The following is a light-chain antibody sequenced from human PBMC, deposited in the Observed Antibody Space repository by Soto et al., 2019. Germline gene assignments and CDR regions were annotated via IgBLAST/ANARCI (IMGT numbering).Light chain of an antibody. CDR1: QDINIY. CDR2: DAF. V-gene: IGKV1-33*01. J-gene: IGKJ4*01. Sequence: DIEMTQSPSSLSASVGDRVTISCQASQDINIYLNWYQQKPGEAPRLLVNDAFDLEIGVPSRFSGSGSGTDFTLIISSLQPEDIGTYYCQQYDSLPLTFGGGTNVDI. CDR3: QQYDSLPLT.